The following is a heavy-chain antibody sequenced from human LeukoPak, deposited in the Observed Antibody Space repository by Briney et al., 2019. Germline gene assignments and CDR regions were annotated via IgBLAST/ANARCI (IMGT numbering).Heavy chain of an antibody. V-gene: IGHV4-34*01. D-gene: IGHD3-22*01. CDR1: GGSFSGYY. Sequence: SETLSLTCAVYGGSFSGYYWSWIRQPPGKGLEWIGEINHSGSTNYNPSLKSRVTISVDTSKNQFSLKLSSVTAADTALYYCARRSRLLLRPSFQHWGQGTLVTVPS. CDR3: ARRSRLLLRPSFQH. CDR2: INHSGST. J-gene: IGHJ1*01.